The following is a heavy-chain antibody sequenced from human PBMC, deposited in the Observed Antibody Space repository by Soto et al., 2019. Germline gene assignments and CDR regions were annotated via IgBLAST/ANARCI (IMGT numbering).Heavy chain of an antibody. CDR2: ISSTTGTYI. CDR1: GFTFSTYT. Sequence: GASLRLSCAASGFTFSTYTMNWVRQAPGRGLEWVSSISSTTGTYIYYADSVKGRFTISRENAKNSMYLQMNSLRAEDTAVYYCARVAITYQLLGWFDPGGQGAPVTVYS. D-gene: IGHD2-2*01. CDR3: ARVAITYQLLGWFDP. V-gene: IGHV3-21*01. J-gene: IGHJ5*02.